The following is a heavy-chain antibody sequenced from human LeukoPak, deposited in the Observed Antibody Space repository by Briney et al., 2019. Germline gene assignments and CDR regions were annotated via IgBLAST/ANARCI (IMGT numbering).Heavy chain of an antibody. D-gene: IGHD6-13*01. V-gene: IGHV4-34*01. J-gene: IGHJ4*02. Sequence: SETLSLTCAVYGGSFSGYYWSWIRQPPGEGLEWIGEINHSGSTNYNPSLKSRVTISVDTSKNQFSLKLSSVTAADTAVYYCARGGIAAAGIDYWGQGTLVTVSS. CDR1: GGSFSGYY. CDR2: INHSGST. CDR3: ARGGIAAAGIDY.